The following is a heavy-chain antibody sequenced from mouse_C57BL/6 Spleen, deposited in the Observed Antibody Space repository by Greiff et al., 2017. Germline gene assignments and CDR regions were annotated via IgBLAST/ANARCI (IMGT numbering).Heavy chain of an antibody. D-gene: IGHD2-2*01. J-gene: IGHJ1*03. Sequence: VQLQQSGPELVKPGASVKIPCKASGYTFTDYNMDWVKQSHGKSLEWIGDINPNNGGTIYNQKFKGKATLTVDKSSSTAYMELRSLTSEDTAVYYCARFGYDGGWYFDVWGTGTTVTVSS. CDR1: GYTFTDYN. V-gene: IGHV1-18*01. CDR3: ARFGYDGGWYFDV. CDR2: INPNNGGT.